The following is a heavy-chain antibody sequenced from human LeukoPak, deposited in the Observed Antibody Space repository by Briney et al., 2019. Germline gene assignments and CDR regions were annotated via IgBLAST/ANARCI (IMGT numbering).Heavy chain of an antibody. CDR1: GFTFSSYE. CDR3: AREKRSGSYQGGWFDP. J-gene: IGHJ5*02. Sequence: GGSLRLSCAASGFTFSSYEMIWVRQAPGKGLEWVSYISTGGSTIYYADSMKGRFTISRDNAKNSLYLQMNSLRAEDTAVYYCAREKRSGSYQGGWFDPWGQGTLVTVSS. V-gene: IGHV3-48*03. CDR2: ISTGGSTI. D-gene: IGHD1-26*01.